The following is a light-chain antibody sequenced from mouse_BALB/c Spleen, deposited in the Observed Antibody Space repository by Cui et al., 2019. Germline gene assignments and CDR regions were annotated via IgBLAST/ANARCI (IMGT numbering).Light chain of an antibody. V-gene: IGKV6-23*01. J-gene: IGKJ2*01. CDR2: WAS. CDR3: QQYSSYLMYT. Sequence: DLVMTQSHKFMSTSVGDRVSITCKASQDVGTAVAWYQQKPGQSPKLLIYWASTRHTGVPDRFTGSGSGTDFTLTISKVQSEDLADYFCQQYSSYLMYTFGGGTKLEIK. CDR1: QDVGTA.